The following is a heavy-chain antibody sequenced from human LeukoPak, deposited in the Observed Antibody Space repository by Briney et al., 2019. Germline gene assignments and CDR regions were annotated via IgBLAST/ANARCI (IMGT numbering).Heavy chain of an antibody. CDR3: ARDGYNNNWYNSFDT. D-gene: IGHD6-13*01. CDR1: GFTFRTYE. V-gene: IGHV3-48*03. CDR2: ISSNSKTV. J-gene: IGHJ3*02. Sequence: QPGGSLRLSCAASGFTFRTYEMNWVRQAPGKGLEWVSYISSNSKTVYYADSVKGRFAISRDNAKNSVYLQMNSLRAEDTAVYYCARDGYNNNWYNSFDTWGQGTMVTVSS.